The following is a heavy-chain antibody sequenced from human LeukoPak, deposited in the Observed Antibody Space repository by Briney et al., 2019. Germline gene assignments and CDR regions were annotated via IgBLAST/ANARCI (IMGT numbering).Heavy chain of an antibody. CDR3: ARDRYYDSSGYSY. CDR1: GFTFSSYW. V-gene: IGHV3-7*01. D-gene: IGHD3-22*01. Sequence: GGSLRLSCVASGFTFSSYWMSWVRQAPGKGLEWVANFKQDVSEKYYVDSVKGRFTISRDNAKNSLYLQMNSLRAEDTAVYYCARDRYYDSSGYSYWGQGTLVTVSS. CDR2: FKQDVSEK. J-gene: IGHJ4*02.